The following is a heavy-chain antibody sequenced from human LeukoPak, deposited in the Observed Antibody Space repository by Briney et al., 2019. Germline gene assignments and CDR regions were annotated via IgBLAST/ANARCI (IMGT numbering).Heavy chain of an antibody. Sequence: GGSLRLSCAASGFTFSSFAFSWVRRAPGKGLEWVSSITGSGDNTYSADSVKGRFIISRDNSKNTLYLQMNSLRAEDTALYYCAKHYLSGRDNFYYMDVWGKGTTVTVSS. J-gene: IGHJ6*03. CDR3: AKHYLSGRDNFYYMDV. V-gene: IGHV3-23*01. CDR1: GFTFSSFA. CDR2: ITGSGDNT. D-gene: IGHD2/OR15-2a*01.